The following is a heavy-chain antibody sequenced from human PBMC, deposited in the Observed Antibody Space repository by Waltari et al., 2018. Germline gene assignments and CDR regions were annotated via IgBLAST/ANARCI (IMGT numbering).Heavy chain of an antibody. D-gene: IGHD6-6*01. CDR2: IRSKAYGGTT. CDR1: GFTFGDYT. Sequence: EVQLVESGGGLVQPGRSLRLSCTASGFTFGDYTMSWFRPAPGKGLEWVGFIRSKAYGGTTEYAASVKGRFTISRDDSKSIAYLQMNSLKTEDTAVYYCTRGYSSSSGRLRWFDPWGQGTLVTVSS. J-gene: IGHJ5*02. V-gene: IGHV3-49*03. CDR3: TRGYSSSSGRLRWFDP.